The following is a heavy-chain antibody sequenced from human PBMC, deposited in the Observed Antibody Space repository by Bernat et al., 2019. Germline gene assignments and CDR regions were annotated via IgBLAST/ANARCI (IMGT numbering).Heavy chain of an antibody. CDR1: GFTFSSYG. CDR2: ISFDGRNQ. V-gene: IGHV3-30*18. J-gene: IGHJ6*02. D-gene: IGHD3-3*02. Sequence: VQLVESGGGLVQPGGSLRLSCAASGFTFSSYGMHWVRQTPGKGLEWLAVISFDGRNQYYPDSVKGRFTISRDNFKNTLDLQMNSLRPEDTAVYYCAKGVSAGSTHFKWSGMDVWGQGTTVTVSS. CDR3: AKGVSAGSTHFKWSGMDV.